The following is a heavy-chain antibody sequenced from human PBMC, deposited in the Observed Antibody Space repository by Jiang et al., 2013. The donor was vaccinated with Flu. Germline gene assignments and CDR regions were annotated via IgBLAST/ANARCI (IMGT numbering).Heavy chain of an antibody. CDR1: GFSFSTRGVG. Sequence: KPTQTLTLTCTFSGFSFSTRGVGVGWVRQPPGKALEWLALIYWDDDKFYSPSLKSRLTITKDTSKNQVVLTMTNMDPVDTATYFCTHSLLRGVIRAEFSFDHWGQGTLITVSS. CDR3: THSLLRGVIRAEFSFDH. D-gene: IGHD3-10*01. V-gene: IGHV2-5*02. CDR2: IYWDDDK. J-gene: IGHJ4*02.